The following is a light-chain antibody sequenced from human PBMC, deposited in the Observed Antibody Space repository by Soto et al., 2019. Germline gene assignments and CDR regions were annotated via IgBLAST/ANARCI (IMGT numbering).Light chain of an antibody. V-gene: IGKV3-15*01. Sequence: EIVVTQTPATLSVSPGERATLSCRASQSVSSNLAWYQQKPGQAPRLLIYGASTRATGIPARFSGSGSGTEFTLTISSLQSEDFAVYCCQQYNNLLITFGQGTRLEIK. CDR1: QSVSSN. CDR2: GAS. J-gene: IGKJ5*01. CDR3: QQYNNLLIT.